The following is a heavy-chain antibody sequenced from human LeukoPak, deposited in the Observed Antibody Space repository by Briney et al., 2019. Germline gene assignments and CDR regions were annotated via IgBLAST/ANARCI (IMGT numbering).Heavy chain of an antibody. D-gene: IGHD6-19*01. J-gene: IGHJ4*02. CDR2: MSNSGST. CDR1: GGSISSYY. CDR3: ARHSSAWSFDY. V-gene: IGHV4-59*08. Sequence: PSETLSLTCTVSGGSISSYYWSWIRQPPGKGLEWIAYMSNSGSTYYNPSLKSRVNMSEDTSKNQFSLKVISVTAADTAVYYCARHSSAWSFDYSGQGTLVTVSS.